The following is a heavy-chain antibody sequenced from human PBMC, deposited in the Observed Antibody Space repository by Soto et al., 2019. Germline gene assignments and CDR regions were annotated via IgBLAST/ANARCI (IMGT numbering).Heavy chain of an antibody. CDR2: VSRSGGTT. CDR3: ASRRNPYGAYDY. CDR1: GFTFSSFA. Sequence: GGSLRLSCVASGFTFSSFAMNWVRQPPGKGLEWVSVVSRSGGTTYYADSVKGRFTISRDNSKNTLYLQMNSLRVEDTAVYYCASRRNPYGAYDYWGQGTLVTVSS. J-gene: IGHJ4*02. D-gene: IGHD4-17*01. V-gene: IGHV3-23*01.